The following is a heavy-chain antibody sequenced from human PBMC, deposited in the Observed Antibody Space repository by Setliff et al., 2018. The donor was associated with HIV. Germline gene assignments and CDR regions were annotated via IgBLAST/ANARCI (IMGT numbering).Heavy chain of an antibody. J-gene: IGHJ4*02. CDR1: GYNFNSNW. D-gene: IGHD4-17*01. CDR3: ARGFYGDYYFDY. Sequence: PGESLKISCKSSGYNFNSNWIGWVRQTPGKGLEWMGIIYPSNSNTNYSPSFQGHVTISADKSISTAYLQWSSLKASDTAMYYCARGFYGDYYFDYWGQGTLVTVSS. CDR2: IYPSNSNT. V-gene: IGHV5-10-1*01.